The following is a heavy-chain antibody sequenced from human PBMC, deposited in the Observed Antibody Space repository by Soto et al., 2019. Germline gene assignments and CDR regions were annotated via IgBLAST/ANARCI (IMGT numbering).Heavy chain of an antibody. CDR2: IKHDGSEK. CDR3: ARGFYYFDY. V-gene: IGHV3-7*01. D-gene: IGHD3-10*01. Sequence: EVQLVESGGGLVQPGGSLRLSCAASGFSFSGYWMNWVRQAPGKGLEWVANIKHDGSEKYYVDSVKGRFTISRDNAKNSLYLQMNSLRVEDTAVYYCARGFYYFDYWVQGTLVTVSS. J-gene: IGHJ4*02. CDR1: GFSFSGYW.